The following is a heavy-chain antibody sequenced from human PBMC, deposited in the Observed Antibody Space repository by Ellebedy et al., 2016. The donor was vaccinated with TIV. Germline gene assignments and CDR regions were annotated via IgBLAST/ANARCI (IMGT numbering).Heavy chain of an antibody. Sequence: PSETLSLTCAASGFTISANFMNRVRQPPGKGLEWVSIIYTSGDTYYADSVKGRFTLSRDNSKNTLYLQMNTLRADDTAVYYCARGPNSDSWGQGTLVTVSS. V-gene: IGHV3-66*01. CDR3: ARGPNSDS. CDR1: GFTISANF. CDR2: IYTSGDT. J-gene: IGHJ5*01.